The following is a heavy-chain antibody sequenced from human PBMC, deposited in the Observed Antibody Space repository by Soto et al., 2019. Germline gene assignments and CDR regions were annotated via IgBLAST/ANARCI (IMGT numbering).Heavy chain of an antibody. CDR3: ARSVVIPAALDY. J-gene: IGHJ4*02. CDR1: GFTLSSYG. CDR2: IWYDGTKK. V-gene: IGHV3-33*01. D-gene: IGHD2-2*01. Sequence: QVQLVESGGGVVQPGRSPRLSCAASGFTLSSYGMHWVRQAPGKGLEWVALIWYDGTKKHYADSVIGRFTISRDNSKNTLDLQMNSLRADDTAVYYCARSVVIPAALDYWGQGTLVTVSS.